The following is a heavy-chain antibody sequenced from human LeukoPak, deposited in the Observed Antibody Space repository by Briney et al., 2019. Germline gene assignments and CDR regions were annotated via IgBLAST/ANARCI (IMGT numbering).Heavy chain of an antibody. V-gene: IGHV4-39*02. D-gene: IGHD4-17*01. CDR1: GVSTGSQNYY. J-gene: IGHJ6*03. CDR3: ARLRDYGNLFFYFYMDV. Sequence: SETLSLSCSVSGVSTGSQNYYWAWIRQPPGKGLGWIGNIYHTGSAYYSAALKSRVTISIDTSKDHFSLRLTSLTAADTAVYYCARLRDYGNLFFYFYMDVWGKGATVTVSS. CDR2: IYHTGSA.